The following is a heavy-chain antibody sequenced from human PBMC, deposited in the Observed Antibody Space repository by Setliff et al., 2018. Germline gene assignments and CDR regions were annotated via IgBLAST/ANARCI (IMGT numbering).Heavy chain of an antibody. CDR3: SRLVRFCTRIVCQRLSGDDY. CDR1: GYTFTDFG. CDR2: ISPHNGNT. J-gene: IGHJ4*02. Sequence: ASVKVSCKASGYTFTDFGVSWVRQAPGQGLEWVGWISPHNGNTYYAPKFQGTVLMTADTSTTTAYLELRSLRSDDSAVYYCSRLVRFCTRIVCQRLSGDDYWGQGTLVTVSS. V-gene: IGHV1-18*01. D-gene: IGHD3-10*01.